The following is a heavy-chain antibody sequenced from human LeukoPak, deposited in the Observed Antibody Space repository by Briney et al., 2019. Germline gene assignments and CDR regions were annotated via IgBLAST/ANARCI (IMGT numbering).Heavy chain of an antibody. CDR1: GGSISSYY. D-gene: IGHD6-19*01. J-gene: IGHJ4*02. CDR3: AGSSGWYGRSDY. Sequence: SETLSLTCTVSGGSISSYYWSWIRQSPGKGLEWIGYIYYSGSTNYNPSLKSRVTISVDTSKNQFSLKLTSVTAADTAVYYCAGSSGWYGRSDYWGQGTLVTVSS. V-gene: IGHV4-59*08. CDR2: IYYSGST.